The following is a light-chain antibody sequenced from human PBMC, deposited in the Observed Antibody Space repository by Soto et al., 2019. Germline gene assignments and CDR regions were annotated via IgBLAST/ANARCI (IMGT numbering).Light chain of an antibody. CDR2: DVT. Sequence: QSVLTQPASVSGSPGQSIAISCTGTSSDIGAYDYVSWYQQHPDKAPKLIIYDVTKRPSGVSACFSGSKSGNTASLTISGLQAEDEADYFCCSYAGSYTSYVFGTGTKVTVL. V-gene: IGLV2-14*03. CDR1: SSDIGAYDY. J-gene: IGLJ1*01. CDR3: CSYAGSYTSYV.